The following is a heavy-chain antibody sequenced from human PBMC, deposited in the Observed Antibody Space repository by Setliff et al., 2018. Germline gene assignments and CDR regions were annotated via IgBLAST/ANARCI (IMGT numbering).Heavy chain of an antibody. CDR2: INNYNLQT. V-gene: IGHV1-18*01. J-gene: IGHJ4*02. D-gene: IGHD3-22*01. CDR1: GYTFSDYG. Sequence: GASVKVSCKASGYTFSDYGISWVRQAPGQGLEWMAWINNYNLQTQYAQKFQGRVTVTTDKSTTTAYMELRSLTSDDTAVYFCARINFYVSSAYYYAPDYWGQGTMVTVSS. CDR3: ARINFYVSSAYYYAPDY.